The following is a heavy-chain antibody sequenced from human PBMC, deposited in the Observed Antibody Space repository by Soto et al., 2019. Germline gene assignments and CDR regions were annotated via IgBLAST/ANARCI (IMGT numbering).Heavy chain of an antibody. D-gene: IGHD2-2*02. J-gene: IGHJ6*02. CDR1: GGTFSSYA. CDR2: IIPIFGTA. V-gene: IGHV1-69*13. CDR3: ASAAPADIVDYGMDV. Sequence: GASVKVSFKASGGTFSSYAISWVRQAPGQGLEWMGGIIPIFGTANYAQKFQGRVTITADESTSTAYMELSSLRSEDTAVYYCASAAPADIVDYGMDVWGQGTTVTVSS.